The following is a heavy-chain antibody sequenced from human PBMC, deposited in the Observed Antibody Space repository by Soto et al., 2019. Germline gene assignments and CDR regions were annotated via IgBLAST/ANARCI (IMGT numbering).Heavy chain of an antibody. V-gene: IGHV1-18*01. J-gene: IGHJ4*02. CDR3: ARGRYGDY. CDR2: ISAHNGNT. Sequence: QVHLVQSGAEVKKPGASVKVSCKGSGYTFTTYGITWVRQAPGPGLGWMGWISAHNGNTNYAQKLQGRDTVTRDTSPSTAYRELRSLRSDATAVYYCARGRYGDYWGQGALVTVSS. CDR1: GYTFTTYG. D-gene: IGHD1-1*01.